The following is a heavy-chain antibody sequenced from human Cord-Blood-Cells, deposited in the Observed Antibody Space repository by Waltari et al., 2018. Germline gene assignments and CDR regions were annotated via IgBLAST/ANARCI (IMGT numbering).Heavy chain of an antibody. CDR1: GYTFTSYY. CDR3: ARGITGERSGYYFDY. Sequence: QVQLVQSGAEVKKPGASVKVSCKASGYTFTSYYMHWVRQAPGQGLEWMGRINPSGGSTSYAQKCQGRVTMTRDTSTSTVYMELSSLRSEDTAVYYCARGITGERSGYYFDYWGQGTLVTVSS. CDR2: INPSGGST. J-gene: IGHJ4*02. D-gene: IGHD7-27*01. V-gene: IGHV1-46*01.